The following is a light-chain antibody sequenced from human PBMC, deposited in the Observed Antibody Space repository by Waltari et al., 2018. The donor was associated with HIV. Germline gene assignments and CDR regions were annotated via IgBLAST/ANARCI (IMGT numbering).Light chain of an antibody. Sequence: SYVLTQPPSVSVAPGKTARITCGGNNIGNKNVHWNQQKPGQAPVLVIYYDSDRPSGIPERFSGSNSGNTATLTISRVEAGDEADYHCQVWDSSSVVVFGGGTKLTVL. CDR1: NIGNKN. J-gene: IGLJ2*01. CDR3: QVWDSSSVVV. CDR2: YDS. V-gene: IGLV3-21*01.